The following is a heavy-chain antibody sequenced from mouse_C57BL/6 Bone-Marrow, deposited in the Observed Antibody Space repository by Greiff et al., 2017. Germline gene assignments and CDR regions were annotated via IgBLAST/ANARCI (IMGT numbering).Heavy chain of an antibody. Sequence: QVQLQQSGPELVKPGASVKISCKASGYAFSSSWMNWVKQRPGKGLEWIGRIYPGDGDTNYNGKFKGKATLTADKSSSTAYMQLSSLTSEDSAVYFCARYGYLFDYWCQGTTLTVSA. J-gene: IGHJ2*01. CDR2: IYPGDGDT. CDR3: ARYGYLFDY. D-gene: IGHD2-2*01. CDR1: GYAFSSSW. V-gene: IGHV1-82*01.